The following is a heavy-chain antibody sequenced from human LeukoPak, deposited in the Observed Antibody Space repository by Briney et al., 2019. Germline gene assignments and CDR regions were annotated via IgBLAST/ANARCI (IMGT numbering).Heavy chain of an antibody. D-gene: IGHD5-24*01. Sequence: GGSLRLSCAASGFTFDDYGMSWVRQAPGKGLEWVSGINWNGGSTGYADSVKGRFTISRDNAKNTLYLQMNSLRAEDTAVYYCARVGDGYNSDFDYWGQGTLVTVSS. CDR3: ARVGDGYNSDFDY. CDR2: INWNGGST. J-gene: IGHJ4*02. CDR1: GFTFDDYG. V-gene: IGHV3-20*04.